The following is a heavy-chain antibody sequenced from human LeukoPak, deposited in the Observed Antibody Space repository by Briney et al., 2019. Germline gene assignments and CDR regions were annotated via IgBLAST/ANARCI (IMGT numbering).Heavy chain of an antibody. V-gene: IGHV1-46*01. CDR1: RYTLTDYY. J-gene: IGHJ4*02. Sequence: ASVKVSCKASRYTLTDYYMHWVRQASGQGLEWMGIINPSGGSTSYAQKFQGRVTMTRDTSTSTVYMELSSLRSEDTAVYYCARGSIAAAGLLFDYWGQGTLVTVSS. CDR2: INPSGGST. CDR3: ARGSIAAAGLLFDY. D-gene: IGHD6-13*01.